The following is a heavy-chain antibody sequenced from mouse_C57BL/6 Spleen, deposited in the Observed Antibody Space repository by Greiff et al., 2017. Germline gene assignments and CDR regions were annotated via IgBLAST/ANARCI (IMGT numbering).Heavy chain of an antibody. V-gene: IGHV1-62-2*01. D-gene: IGHD2-1*01. Sequence: QVQLQQSGAELVKPGASVKLSCKASGYTFTEYTIHWVKQRSGQGLEWLGWFYPGSGSIKYNEKFKDKATLTADKSSSTVYMELSRLTSEDSAVYFCARHEAPIYYGNYVNFYYAMDYWGQGTSVTVSS. CDR1: GYTFTEYT. CDR3: ARHEAPIYYGNYVNFYYAMDY. J-gene: IGHJ4*01. CDR2: FYPGSGSI.